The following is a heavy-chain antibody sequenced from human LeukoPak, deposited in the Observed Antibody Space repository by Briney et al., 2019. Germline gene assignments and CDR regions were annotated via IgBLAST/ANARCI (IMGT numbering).Heavy chain of an antibody. D-gene: IGHD4-17*01. Sequence: ASVKVSCKASGYTFSNYGITWARQAPGQGLEYMGWISAADGTTNYAQKVQGRVTMTTDTSTSTAYVELRSLRSDDTAVYYCARRGAAVTTHFSHWGQGTLVTVSS. CDR1: GYTFSNYG. J-gene: IGHJ4*02. CDR2: ISAADGTT. V-gene: IGHV1-18*01. CDR3: ARRGAAVTTHFSH.